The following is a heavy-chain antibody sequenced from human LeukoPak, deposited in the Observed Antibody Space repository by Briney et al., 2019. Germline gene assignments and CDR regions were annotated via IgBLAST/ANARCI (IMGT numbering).Heavy chain of an antibody. Sequence: KASETLSLTCTVSGGSISSGDYYWSWIRQPPGKGLGWIVYIYYSGSTYYNPSLKSRVTISVDTSKNQFSLKLSSVTAADTAVYYCASSIAVAGLSWFDPWGQGTLVTVSS. CDR1: GGSISSGDYY. CDR2: IYYSGST. J-gene: IGHJ5*02. CDR3: ASSIAVAGLSWFDP. D-gene: IGHD6-19*01. V-gene: IGHV4-30-4*08.